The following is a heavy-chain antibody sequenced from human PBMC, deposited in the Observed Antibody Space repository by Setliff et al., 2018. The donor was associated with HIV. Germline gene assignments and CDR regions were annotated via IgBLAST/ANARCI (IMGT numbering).Heavy chain of an antibody. CDR2: TYYRSKWYN. J-gene: IGHJ4*02. CDR1: GDSVSSNSAA. V-gene: IGHV6-1*01. CDR3: ARFPNPSQIVVIMPPDY. Sequence: SQTLSLTCAISGDSVSSNSAAWNWIRQSPSRGLERLGRTYYRSKWYNDYAVSVKSRITINPDTSKNQFSLQLNSVTPEDTAVYYCARFPNPSQIVVIMPPDYWGQGTLVTVSS. D-gene: IGHD3-22*01.